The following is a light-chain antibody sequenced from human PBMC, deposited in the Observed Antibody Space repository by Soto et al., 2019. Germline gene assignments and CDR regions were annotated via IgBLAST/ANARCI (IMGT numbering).Light chain of an antibody. J-gene: IGLJ2*01. CDR2: LYSDGSH. CDR1: SGHSSYA. V-gene: IGLV4-69*01. CDR3: QTCVSVSVV. Sequence: QLVLTQSPSASASLGASVKLTCTLSSGHSSYAIAWHQQQPEKGPRYLMKLYSDGSHSKGDGIPDRFSGSISGAERYLTISSLQSEDEADYYCQTCVSVSVVFGGVTKLIVL.